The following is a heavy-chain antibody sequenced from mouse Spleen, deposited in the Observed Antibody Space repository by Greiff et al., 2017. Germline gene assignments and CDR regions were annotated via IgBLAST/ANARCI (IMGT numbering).Heavy chain of an antibody. Sequence: LVESGAELVRPGASVTLSCKASGYTFTDYEMHWVKQTPVHGLEWIGAIDPETGGTAYNQKFKGKAILTADKSSSTAYMELRSLTSEDSAVYYCTRWGSGYGENYWGQGTTLTVSS. CDR2: IDPETGGT. V-gene: IGHV1-15*01. D-gene: IGHD3-2*02. CDR3: TRWGSGYGENY. CDR1: GYTFTDYE. J-gene: IGHJ2*01.